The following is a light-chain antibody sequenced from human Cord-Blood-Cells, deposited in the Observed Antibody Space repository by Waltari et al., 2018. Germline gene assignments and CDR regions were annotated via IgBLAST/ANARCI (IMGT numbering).Light chain of an antibody. CDR3: QQYGSSPPT. CDR1: QSGSSSY. CDR2: GAS. J-gene: IGKJ2*01. V-gene: IGKV3-20*01. Sequence: EIVLTQSPGTLSLSPGERATLSGRASQSGSSSYLAWHQQKPGQAPRLLIYGASSRATGIPDRFSGSGSGTDFTLTISRLEPEDFAVYYCQQYGSSPPTFGQGTKLEIK.